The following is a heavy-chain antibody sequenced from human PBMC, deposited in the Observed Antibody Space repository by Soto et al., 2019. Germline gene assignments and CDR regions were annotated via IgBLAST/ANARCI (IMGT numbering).Heavy chain of an antibody. CDR3: ARDLGYDILTGYYDS. CDR1: GYSFISYW. J-gene: IGHJ4*02. CDR2: IYPGDSET. V-gene: IGHV5-51*01. D-gene: IGHD3-9*01. Sequence: GESLKISCQGSGYSFISYWMGWVRQMPGKGLEWMGIIYPGDSETKYTPSFQGQVTISADKSISTAYLQLSSLKASDTAIYYCARDLGYDILTGYYDSWGQGTLVTVSS.